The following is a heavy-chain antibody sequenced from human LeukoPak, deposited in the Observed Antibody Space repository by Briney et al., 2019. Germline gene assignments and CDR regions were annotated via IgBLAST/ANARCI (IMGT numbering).Heavy chain of an antibody. D-gene: IGHD1-7*01. V-gene: IGHV3-66*01. Sequence: GGSLRLSCAASGFTVSSNYMSWVRQAPGKGLEWVSVIYSGGSTYYADSVKGRFTISRDNSKNSLYLQMNSLRAEDTAVYYCAREGMGTTFSAWFEPWGQGTLVTVSS. J-gene: IGHJ5*02. CDR1: GFTVSSNY. CDR2: IYSGGST. CDR3: AREGMGTTFSAWFEP.